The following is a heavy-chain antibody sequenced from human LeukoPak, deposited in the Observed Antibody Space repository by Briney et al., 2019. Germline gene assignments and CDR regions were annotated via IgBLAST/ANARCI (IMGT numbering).Heavy chain of an antibody. J-gene: IGHJ4*02. CDR1: GYSITSGYS. D-gene: IGHD3-22*01. CDR3: ARDRNYYDSSGYYSSLDY. CDR2: INHSGST. V-gene: IGHV4-38-2*02. Sequence: PSETLSLTCTVSGYSITSGYSWGWIRQPPGKGLEWIGEINHSGSTNYNPSLKSRVTISVDTSKNQFSLKLSSVTAADTAVYYCARDRNYYDSSGYYSSLDYWGQGTLVTVSS.